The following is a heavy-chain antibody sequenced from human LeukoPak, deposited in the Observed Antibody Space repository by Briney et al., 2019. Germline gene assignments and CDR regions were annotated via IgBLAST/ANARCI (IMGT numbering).Heavy chain of an antibody. V-gene: IGHV3-11*01. J-gene: IGHJ6*01. CDR3: ARDQYDILTGYYMFSELIYYYYGMDV. Sequence: GGSLRLSCAASGFTFIDYYMSWSRQAPGRGPELGSYISSSGGTIYYTDSVKGRFTISRDNAKNSLYLQMNSLRAEDTAVYYCARDQYDILTGYYMFSELIYYYYGMDVWGQGTTVTVSS. D-gene: IGHD3-9*01. CDR2: ISSSGGTI. CDR1: GFTFIDYY.